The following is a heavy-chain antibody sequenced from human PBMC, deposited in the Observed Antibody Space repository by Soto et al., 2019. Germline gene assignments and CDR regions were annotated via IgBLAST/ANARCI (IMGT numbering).Heavy chain of an antibody. J-gene: IGHJ4*02. V-gene: IGHV3-30-3*01. CDR2: ISYDGSNK. D-gene: IGHD1-26*01. CDR3: ARAHEEWELPDDY. CDR1: GFTFSSYA. Sequence: GGSLRLSCAASGFTFSSYAMHWVRQAPGKGLEWVAVISYDGSNKYYADSVKGRFTISRDNSKNTLYLQMNSLRAEDTAVYYCARAHEEWELPDDYWSQGTLVTVSS.